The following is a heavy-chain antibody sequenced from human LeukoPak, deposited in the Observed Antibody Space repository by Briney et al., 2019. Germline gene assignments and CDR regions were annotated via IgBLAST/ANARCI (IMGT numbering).Heavy chain of an antibody. D-gene: IGHD5-24*01. CDR3: ARGQGRDGYNGILDY. Sequence: SETLSLTCAVYGGSFSGYYWTWIRQPPGKGLEWIGEINPSGTTNYNPSLKSRVTISVDRSKNQFSLKLRSVTAADTAVFYCARGQGRDGYNGILDYWGQGDLVTVSS. CDR2: INPSGTT. V-gene: IGHV4-34*01. J-gene: IGHJ4*02. CDR1: GGSFSGYY.